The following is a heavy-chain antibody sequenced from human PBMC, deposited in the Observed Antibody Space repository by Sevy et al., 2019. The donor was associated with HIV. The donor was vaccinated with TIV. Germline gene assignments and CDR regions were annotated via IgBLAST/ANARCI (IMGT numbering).Heavy chain of an antibody. CDR2: MNPNSGNT. Sequence: ASVKVSCKASGYTFTSYDINWVRQATGQGLEWMGWMNPNSGNTGYAQKFQGRVTITRNTSISTAYMELSSLRSEDTALYYCARGSSLGRGGWCGANDAFDVWGQGTMVTVSS. CDR1: GYTFTSYD. CDR3: ARGSSLGRGGWCGANDAFDV. V-gene: IGHV1-8*03. D-gene: IGHD3-10*01. J-gene: IGHJ3*01.